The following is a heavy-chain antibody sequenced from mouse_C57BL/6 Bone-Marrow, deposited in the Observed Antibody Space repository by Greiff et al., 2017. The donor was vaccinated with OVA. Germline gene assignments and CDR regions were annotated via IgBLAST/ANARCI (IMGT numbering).Heavy chain of an antibody. J-gene: IGHJ2*01. CDR2: IDPSDSYT. V-gene: IGHV1-50*01. CDR3: ARWGWLPYYFDY. D-gene: IGHD2-3*01. CDR1: GYTFTSYW. Sequence: QVQLQQPGAELVKPGASVKLSCKASGYTFTSYWMQWVKQRPGQGLEWIGEIDPSDSYTNYNQKFKGKATLTVDTSSSPAYMQLSSLTSEDSAVYYCARWGWLPYYFDYWGQGTTLTVSS.